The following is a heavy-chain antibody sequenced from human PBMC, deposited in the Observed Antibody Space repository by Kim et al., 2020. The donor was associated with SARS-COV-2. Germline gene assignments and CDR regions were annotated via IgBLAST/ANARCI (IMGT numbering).Heavy chain of an antibody. CDR2: ISGSGGST. Sequence: GGSLRLSCAASGFTFSSYAMSWVRQAPGKGLEWVSAISGSGGSTYYADSVKGRFTISRDNSKNTLYLQMNSLRAEDTAVYYCAKAKGNWYSSSWYDYWGQGTLVTVSS. J-gene: IGHJ4*02. D-gene: IGHD6-13*01. CDR3: AKAKGNWYSSSWYDY. CDR1: GFTFSSYA. V-gene: IGHV3-23*01.